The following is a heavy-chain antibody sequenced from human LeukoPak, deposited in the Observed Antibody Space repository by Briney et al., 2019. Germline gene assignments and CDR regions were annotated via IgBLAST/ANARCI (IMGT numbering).Heavy chain of an antibody. CDR2: IYTSGST. V-gene: IGHV4-4*07. J-gene: IGHJ5*02. Sequence: PSETLSLTCAVYGGSFSGYYWSWIRQPAGKGLEWIGRIYTSGSTNYNPSLKSRVTMSVDTSKNQFSLKLSSVTAADTAVYYCAREKDVLRFLEWLGGGNWFDPWGQGTLVTVSS. D-gene: IGHD3-3*01. CDR1: GGSFSGYY. CDR3: AREKDVLRFLEWLGGGNWFDP.